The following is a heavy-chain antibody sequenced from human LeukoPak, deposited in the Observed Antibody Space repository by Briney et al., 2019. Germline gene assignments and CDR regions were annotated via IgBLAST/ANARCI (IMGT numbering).Heavy chain of an antibody. V-gene: IGHV4-61*02. D-gene: IGHD5-24*01. CDR3: ARRLPHTRHGNNYVGYFDS. CDR1: GGSISSGGYY. Sequence: PSETLSLTCTVSGGSISSGGYYWSWIRQPAGKGLEWIGRIYTSGSTNYNPSLESRVTISIDTSKNQFSLKLSSVTAADTAVYYRARRLPHTRHGNNYVGYFDSWGQGTLVTVSS. CDR2: IYTSGST. J-gene: IGHJ4*01.